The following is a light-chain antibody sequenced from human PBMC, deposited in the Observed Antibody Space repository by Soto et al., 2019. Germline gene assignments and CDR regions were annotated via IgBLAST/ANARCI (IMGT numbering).Light chain of an antibody. V-gene: IGKV3-11*01. CDR1: QSVSSY. J-gene: IGKJ1*01. Sequence: EIVMTKSPATLSVSPGERATLSCRASQSVSSYLAWYQQKPGQAPRLLIYDASNRATGIPARFSGSGSGTDFTLTISSLEPEDFAVYYCQQRSNWPWTFGQGTKVDIK. CDR3: QQRSNWPWT. CDR2: DAS.